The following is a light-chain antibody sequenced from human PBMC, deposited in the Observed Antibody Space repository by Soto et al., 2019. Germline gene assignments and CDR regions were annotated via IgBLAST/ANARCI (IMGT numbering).Light chain of an antibody. CDR3: QQGYSTPQTT. V-gene: IGKV1-39*01. CDR2: AAS. Sequence: DFQMTQSPSSLSASVGDTVTITCRASQDIGTFLYWYQQKPGKAPKLLIYAASALLSEVSSSISGSVSGTDFTLISSSVQPEDIATYYSQQGYSTPQTTFGTGTKVDMK. J-gene: IGKJ3*01. CDR1: QDIGTF.